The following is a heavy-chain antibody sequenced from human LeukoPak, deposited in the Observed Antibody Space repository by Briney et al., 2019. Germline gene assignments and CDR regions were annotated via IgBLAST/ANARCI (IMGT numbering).Heavy chain of an antibody. J-gene: IGHJ4*02. CDR2: ISGGGDST. Sequence: GGSLRLSCAASGFTFSSYAMSWVRQAPGKGLEWVSAISGGGDSTYFADSVKGRFTISRDNSKNTLYLQMNSLRAEDTAVYYCAKEPLRYFDWLLPYFDYWGQGTLVTVSS. CDR1: GFTFSSYA. V-gene: IGHV3-23*01. CDR3: AKEPLRYFDWLLPYFDY. D-gene: IGHD3-9*01.